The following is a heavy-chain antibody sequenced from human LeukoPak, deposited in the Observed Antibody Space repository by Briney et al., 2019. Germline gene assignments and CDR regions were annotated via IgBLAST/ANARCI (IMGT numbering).Heavy chain of an antibody. CDR3: ARDVLLWFGESSGMDV. J-gene: IGHJ6*02. Sequence: ASVKVSCKASGYTFTSYYMHWVRHAPGQGLEWMGIINPSGGSTSYAQKFQGRVTMTRDTSTSTVYMELSSLRSEDTAVYYCARDVLLWFGESSGMDVWGQGTTVTVSS. CDR2: INPSGGST. CDR1: GYTFTSYY. D-gene: IGHD3-10*01. V-gene: IGHV1-46*01.